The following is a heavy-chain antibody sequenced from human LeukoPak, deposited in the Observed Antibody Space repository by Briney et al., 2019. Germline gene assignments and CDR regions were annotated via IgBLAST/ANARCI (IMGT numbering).Heavy chain of an antibody. V-gene: IGHV4-34*01. CDR1: GGSFSGYY. D-gene: IGHD6-13*01. Sequence: KPSETLSLTCAVYGGSFSGYYWSWIRQPPGKGLEWIGEINHSGSTNYNPSLKSRVTISVDTSKNQFSLKLNSVTAADTAVYYCARATAAGHYYFDYWGQGTLVTVSS. CDR2: INHSGST. J-gene: IGHJ4*02. CDR3: ARATAAGHYYFDY.